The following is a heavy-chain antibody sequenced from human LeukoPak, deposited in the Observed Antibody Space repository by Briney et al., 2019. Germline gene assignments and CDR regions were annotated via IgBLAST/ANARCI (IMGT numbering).Heavy chain of an antibody. Sequence: GESLKISCAASGFTFSSYGMHWVRQAPGKGLEWVAFIRYDGGNKYYADSVKGRFTISRDNSKNTLYLQMNSLRAEDTAVYYCAKDFPSYYDFWSGYFDYWGQGTLVTVSS. D-gene: IGHD3-3*01. CDR2: IRYDGGNK. V-gene: IGHV3-30*02. CDR3: AKDFPSYYDFWSGYFDY. CDR1: GFTFSSYG. J-gene: IGHJ4*02.